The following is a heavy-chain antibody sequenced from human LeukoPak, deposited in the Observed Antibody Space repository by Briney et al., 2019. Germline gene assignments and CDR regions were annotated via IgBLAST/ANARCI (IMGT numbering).Heavy chain of an antibody. D-gene: IGHD3-22*01. V-gene: IGHV3-23*01. J-gene: IGHJ4*02. Sequence: GGSLRLSCAASGFTFSSYVMTWVRQAPGKGLEWVSAISGSGGTTYYADSVKGRFTISRDNSKNTLYLQMNSLRAEDTAVYYCAKGAAGITMIVVVITPPDYWGQGTLVTVSS. CDR3: AKGAAGITMIVVVITPPDY. CDR2: ISGSGGTT. CDR1: GFTFSSYV.